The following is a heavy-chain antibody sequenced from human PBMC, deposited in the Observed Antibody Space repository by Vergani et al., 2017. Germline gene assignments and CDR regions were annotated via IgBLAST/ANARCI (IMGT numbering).Heavy chain of an antibody. CDR2: INPNSGGT. V-gene: IGHV1-2*02. CDR1: GYTFTSYA. J-gene: IGHJ5*02. Sequence: QVQLVQSGAEVKKPGASVKVSCKASGYTFTSYAMHWVRQAPGQGLEWMGWINPNSGGTNYAQKFQGRVTMTRDTSISTAYMELSRLRSDDTAVYYCARCPGKTHNWFDPWGQGTLVTVSS. CDR3: ARCPGKTHNWFDP. D-gene: IGHD3-10*02.